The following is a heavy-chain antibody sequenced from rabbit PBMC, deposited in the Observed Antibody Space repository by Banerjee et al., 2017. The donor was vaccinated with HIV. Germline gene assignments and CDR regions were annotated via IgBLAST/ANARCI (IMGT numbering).Heavy chain of an antibody. D-gene: IGHD4-1*01. CDR3: ARDLAGVIGWNFNL. CDR2: IYTGSSGST. Sequence: QEQLEESGGDLVKPEGSLTLTCTASGFSFSSSYWICWVRQAPGKGLEWIACIYTGSSGSTYYASWAKGRFTISKTSSTTVTLQMTSLTAADTATYLCARDLAGVIGWNFNLWGQGTPVTVS. CDR1: GFSFSSSYW. J-gene: IGHJ4*01. V-gene: IGHV1S45*01.